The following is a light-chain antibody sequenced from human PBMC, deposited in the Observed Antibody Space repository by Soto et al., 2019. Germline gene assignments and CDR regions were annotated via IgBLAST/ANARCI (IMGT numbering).Light chain of an antibody. J-gene: IGKJ4*01. Sequence: AIQMTQSPSSMSASVAAIFATTCRASQGSRNDVGWYQQKPGKAPKLLIYAVSSLQSGVPSRFSGSGSGTDFILTISSLQPEDFATYYCLQDYSFPLTFGGGTKVDIK. V-gene: IGKV1-6*01. CDR3: LQDYSFPLT. CDR1: QGSRND. CDR2: AVS.